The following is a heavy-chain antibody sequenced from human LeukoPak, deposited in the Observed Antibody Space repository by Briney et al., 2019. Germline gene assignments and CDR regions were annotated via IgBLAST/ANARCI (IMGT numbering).Heavy chain of an antibody. J-gene: IGHJ4*02. CDR2: ISGSGGST. Sequence: PGGSLRLSCAASGFTFSSYAMSWVRQAPGKGLEWVSAISGSGGSTYYADAVKGRFTISRDNSKNTLYLQMNSLRAEDTAVYYCAKDDRYYYDSTTIDYWGQGTLVTVSS. D-gene: IGHD3-22*01. V-gene: IGHV3-23*01. CDR3: AKDDRYYYDSTTIDY. CDR1: GFTFSSYA.